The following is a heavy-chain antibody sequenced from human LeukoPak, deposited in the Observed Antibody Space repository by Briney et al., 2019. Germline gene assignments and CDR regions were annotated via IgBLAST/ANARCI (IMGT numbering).Heavy chain of an antibody. V-gene: IGHV3-73*01. CDR3: TIRASHFDY. CDR2: IRSKANSYAT. Sequence: PGGSLRPSCAASGFTFSGSAMHWVRQASGKGLEWVGRIRSKANSYATAYAASVKGRFTISRDDSKNTAYLQMNSLKTEDTAVYYCTIRASHFDYWGQGTLVTVSS. CDR1: GFTFSGSA. J-gene: IGHJ4*02.